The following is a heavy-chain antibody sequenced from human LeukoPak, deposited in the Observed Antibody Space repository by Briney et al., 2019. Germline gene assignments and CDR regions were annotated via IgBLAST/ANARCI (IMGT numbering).Heavy chain of an antibody. V-gene: IGHV4-39*07. D-gene: IGHD6-13*01. CDR3: ARGVYSSSWYID. CDR2: IYYSGST. Sequence: SETLSLTCTVSGGSISSSSYYWGWIRQPPGKGLEWIGSIYYSGSTYYNPSLKSRVTISEDTSKNQFYLKLSSVTAADTAVYYCARGVYSSSWYIDWGQGTLVTVSS. CDR1: GGSISSSSYY. J-gene: IGHJ4*02.